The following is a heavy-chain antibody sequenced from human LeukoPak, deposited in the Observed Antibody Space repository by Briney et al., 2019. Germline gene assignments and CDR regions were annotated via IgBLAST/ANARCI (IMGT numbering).Heavy chain of an antibody. V-gene: IGHV3-7*03. CDR2: IKQDGTEK. D-gene: IGHD4-17*01. CDR3: ARDSYGDANFDS. CDR1: GFTFTTYW. J-gene: IGHJ4*02. Sequence: QSGGSLRLSCAASGFTFTTYWMSWVRQAPGKGLEWVANIKQDGTEKYYVDSVKGRFTISRDNAKNSLYLQMNSLRAEDTAVYYCARDSYGDANFDSWGQGTLVTVSS.